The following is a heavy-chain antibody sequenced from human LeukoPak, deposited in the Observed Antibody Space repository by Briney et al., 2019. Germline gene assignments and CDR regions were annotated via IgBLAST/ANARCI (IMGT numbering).Heavy chain of an antibody. J-gene: IGHJ4*02. Sequence: GGSLRLSCAASGFNVSSIYMNWVRQAPGKGLEWVSVIYRDGNTYYADSVKGRFTISRDNSKLYLQMNSLRAEDTAIYYCATLYSLDFWGQGTLVTVSS. CDR2: IYRDGNT. CDR3: ATLYSLDF. V-gene: IGHV3-53*01. CDR1: GFNVSSIY. D-gene: IGHD1-26*01.